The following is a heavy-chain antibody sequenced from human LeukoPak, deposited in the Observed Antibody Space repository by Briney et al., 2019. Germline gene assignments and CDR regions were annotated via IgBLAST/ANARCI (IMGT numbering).Heavy chain of an antibody. CDR3: ARAPNYSGSGSPFWEV. V-gene: IGHV1-18*01. Sequence: ASVKVSCKSSGYTFSNYGFSWVRQAPGQGLEWMGWISGYNGDTRYAQDLQGRVTVTSDTSTSTSYMELRSLRSDDTAVYYCARAPNYSGSGSPFWEVWGQGTLVTVSS. CDR2: ISGYNGDT. CDR1: GYTFSNYG. J-gene: IGHJ4*02. D-gene: IGHD3-10*01.